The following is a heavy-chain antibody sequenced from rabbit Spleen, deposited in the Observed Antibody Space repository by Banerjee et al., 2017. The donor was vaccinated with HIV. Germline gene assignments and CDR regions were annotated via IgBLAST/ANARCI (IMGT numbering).Heavy chain of an antibody. CDR2: IDPVFGIT. CDR1: GVSLSSYY. J-gene: IGHJ4*01. V-gene: IGHV1S7*01. CDR3: ARDLAAWNSGSYAFNL. D-gene: IGHD1-1*01. Sequence: QLEESGGGLVKPEGSLTLTCKASGVSLSSYYMNWVRQAPGKGLEWIGYIDPVFGITYYANWVNGRFSISRENAQNTVFLQMTSLTAADTATYFCARDLAAWNSGSYAFNLWGQGTLVTVS.